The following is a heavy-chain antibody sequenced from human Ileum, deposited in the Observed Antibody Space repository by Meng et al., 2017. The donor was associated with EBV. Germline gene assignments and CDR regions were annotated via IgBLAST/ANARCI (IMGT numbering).Heavy chain of an antibody. CDR2: IYYSGST. Sequence: QVHLQEAGPGLVKPSETLSPTFPVSGGSISSYYWSWIRQPPGKGLEWIGYIYYSGSTNYNPSLKSRVTISVDTSKNQFSLNLSSVTAADTAVYYCARGGWSLDYWGQGTLVTVSS. V-gene: IGHV4-59*08. J-gene: IGHJ4*02. CDR3: ARGGWSLDY. D-gene: IGHD2-15*01. CDR1: GGSISSYY.